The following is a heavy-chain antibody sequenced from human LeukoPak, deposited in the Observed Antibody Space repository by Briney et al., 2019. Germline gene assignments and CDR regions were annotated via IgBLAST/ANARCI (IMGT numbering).Heavy chain of an antibody. CDR3: ARAVAVAVMDY. D-gene: IGHD6-19*01. J-gene: IGHJ4*02. V-gene: IGHV3-7*01. Sequence: GGSLRLSCAASGFTFSSYWMTWIRQAPGKGLERVANIKQDGSEKYYVDSVKGRFTISRDNAKNSLYLQMNSLRAEDTAVYYCARAVAVAVMDYWGQGTLVTVSS. CDR1: GFTFSSYW. CDR2: IKQDGSEK.